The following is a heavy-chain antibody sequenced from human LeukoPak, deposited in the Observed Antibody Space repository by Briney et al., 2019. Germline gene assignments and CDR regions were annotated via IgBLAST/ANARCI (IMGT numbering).Heavy chain of an antibody. V-gene: IGHV3-33*01. D-gene: IGHD3-22*01. Sequence: GGSLRLSCAASGFTFSSYGMHWVRQAPGKGLEWVAVIWYDGSNKYYADSVKGRFTISRDNSKNTLYLQMNSLRAEDTAVYYCARDLQYYYDSSGYYYGIDYWGQGTLVTVSS. CDR3: ARDLQYYYDSSGYYYGIDY. J-gene: IGHJ4*02. CDR1: GFTFSSYG. CDR2: IWYDGSNK.